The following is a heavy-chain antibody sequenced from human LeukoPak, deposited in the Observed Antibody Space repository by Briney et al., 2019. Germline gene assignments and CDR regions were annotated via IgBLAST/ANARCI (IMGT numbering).Heavy chain of an antibody. Sequence: SETLSLTCTVSGNSISSYNWNWIRQPPGKGLEWIGEINHSGSTNYNPSLKSRVTISVDTSKNQFSLKLSSVTAADTAVYYCARDQQGNFDYWGQGTLVTVSS. V-gene: IGHV4-34*01. J-gene: IGHJ4*02. CDR2: INHSGST. CDR3: ARDQQGNFDY. D-gene: IGHD7-27*01. CDR1: GNSISSYN.